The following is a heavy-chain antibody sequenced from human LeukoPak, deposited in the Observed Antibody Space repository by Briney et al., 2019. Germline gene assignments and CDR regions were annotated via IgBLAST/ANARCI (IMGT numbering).Heavy chain of an antibody. CDR1: GFTFSSYS. J-gene: IGHJ4*02. V-gene: IGHV3-21*04. Sequence: GGSLRLSCAASGFTFSSYSMNWVRQAPGKGLEWVSSISSSSSYIYYADSVKGRFTISRDNSKNTLYLQMNSLRAEDTAVYYCASHSSGWISHFDYWGQGTLVTVSS. CDR2: ISSSSSYI. CDR3: ASHSSGWISHFDY. D-gene: IGHD6-19*01.